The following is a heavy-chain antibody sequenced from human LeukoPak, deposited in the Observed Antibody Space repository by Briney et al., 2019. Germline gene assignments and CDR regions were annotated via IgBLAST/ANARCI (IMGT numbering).Heavy chain of an antibody. CDR3: VAKYGDSPG. CDR2: ISTYNGNT. Sequence: GASVKVSCKASGYIFTSFGISWVRQAPGQGLEWMGWISTYNGNTNYAKNFQGRVTMTTDTSTSTAYMELRSLRSDDTAVYYCVAKYGDSPGWGQGTLVTVSS. D-gene: IGHD4-17*01. V-gene: IGHV1-18*01. CDR1: GYIFTSFG. J-gene: IGHJ4*02.